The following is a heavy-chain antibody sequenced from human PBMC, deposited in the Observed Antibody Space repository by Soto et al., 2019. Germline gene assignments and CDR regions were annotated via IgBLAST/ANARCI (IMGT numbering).Heavy chain of an antibody. D-gene: IGHD6-13*01. J-gene: IGHJ5*02. CDR1: GYTFTSYG. V-gene: IGHV1-3*01. CDR3: VRRHVSATGIDWFDP. CDR2: INAANGDT. Sequence: SVKVSCKASGYTFTSYGIHWVRQAPGQRLEWMGWINAANGDTKYSPKFQGRVTITRDTSASTAYMELSSLRSEDTAVYYCVRRHVSATGIDWFDPWGQGTLGTVS.